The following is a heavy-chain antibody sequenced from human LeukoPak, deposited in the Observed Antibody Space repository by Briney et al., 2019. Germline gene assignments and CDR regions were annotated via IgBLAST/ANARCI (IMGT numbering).Heavy chain of an antibody. CDR2: ISSSGSII. V-gene: IGHV3-11*01. D-gene: IGHD2-15*01. CDR1: GFTFSDYY. Sequence: GGSLRLSCAASGFTFSDYYMNWIRQAPGKGLEWVSSISSSGSIIYYADSVKGRFTISRDNAKNSLYLQMNSLRAEDTAVYYCARIVVVVAANYMDVWGKGTTVTISS. J-gene: IGHJ6*03. CDR3: ARIVVVVAANYMDV.